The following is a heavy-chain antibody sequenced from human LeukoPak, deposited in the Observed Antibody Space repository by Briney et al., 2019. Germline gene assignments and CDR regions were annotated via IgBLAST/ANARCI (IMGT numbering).Heavy chain of an antibody. D-gene: IGHD5-12*01. Sequence: ASVKVSCKASGYTFTSYDINWVRQATGQGLEWMGWMNPNSGNTGYAQKFQGRVTITRNTSISTAYMERSSLRSEDTAVYYCAIGYSGYDYYNYWGQGTLVTVSS. J-gene: IGHJ4*02. CDR2: MNPNSGNT. CDR3: AIGYSGYDYYNY. V-gene: IGHV1-8*03. CDR1: GYTFTSYD.